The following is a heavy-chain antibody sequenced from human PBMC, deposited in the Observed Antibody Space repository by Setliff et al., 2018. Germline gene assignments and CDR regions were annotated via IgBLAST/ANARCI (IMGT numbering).Heavy chain of an antibody. J-gene: IGHJ4*02. CDR2: IRYDGSNK. D-gene: IGHD5-12*01. CDR1: GFTFSSYG. CDR3: ANLPGEMATIPDY. V-gene: IGHV3-30*02. Sequence: GGSLRLSCAASGFTFSSYGMHWVHQAPGKGLAWVAIIRYDGSNKYYADSVKGRFTISRDNSKNTLYLQMNSLRAEDTAVYYCANLPGEMATIPDYWGQGTLVTVSS.